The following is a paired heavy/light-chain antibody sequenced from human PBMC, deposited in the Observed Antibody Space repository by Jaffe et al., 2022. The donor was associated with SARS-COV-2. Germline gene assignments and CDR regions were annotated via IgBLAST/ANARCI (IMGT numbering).Heavy chain of an antibody. D-gene: IGHD3-9*01. J-gene: IGHJ4*02. V-gene: IGHV3-30-3*01. Sequence: QVQLVESGGGVVQPGRSLRLSCAASGFTFSSYAMHWVRQAPGKGLEWVAVISYDGSNKYYADSVKGRFTISRDNSKNTLYLQMNSLRAEDTAVYYCARDTTYDILTGYSRALGYWGQGTLVTVSS. CDR2: ISYDGSNK. CDR1: GFTFSSYA. CDR3: ARDTTYDILTGYSRALGY.
Light chain of an antibody. CDR2: GAS. V-gene: IGKV3-20*01. Sequence: EIVLTQSPGTLSLSPGERATLSCRASQSVSSSYLAWYQQKPGQAPRLLIYGASSRATGIPDRFSGSGSGTDFTLTISRLEPEDFAVYYCQQYGSSPPSGTFGQGTKVEIK. J-gene: IGKJ1*01. CDR3: QQYGSSPPSGT. CDR1: QSVSSSY.